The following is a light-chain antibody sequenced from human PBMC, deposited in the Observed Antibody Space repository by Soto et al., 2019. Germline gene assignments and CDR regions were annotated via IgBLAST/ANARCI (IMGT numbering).Light chain of an antibody. V-gene: IGKV1-39*01. CDR2: AAS. Sequence: DIKMTQSPSTLSASVEDRVIITCRASQSISNHLNWYQQKPGKAPKLLIFAASSLQSGVPSRFSGSGSGTDFSLTISNLQPEDFATYFCQQSKSFPLTFGGGTKVDI. CDR1: QSISNH. J-gene: IGKJ4*01. CDR3: QQSKSFPLT.